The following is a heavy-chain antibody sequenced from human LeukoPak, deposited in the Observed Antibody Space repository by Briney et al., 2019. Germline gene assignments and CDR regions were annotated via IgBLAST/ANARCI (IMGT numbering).Heavy chain of an antibody. D-gene: IGHD3-16*02. J-gene: IGHJ5*02. Sequence: GGSLRLSCAASGFTFSDYYMSWIRQAPGKGLEWVSSISSSGSTIYYADSVKGRFTISRDNAKNSLYLQMNSLRAEDTAIYYCARAGFLITFGGVISWGQGTLVTVSS. CDR1: GFTFSDYY. V-gene: IGHV3-11*04. CDR3: ARAGFLITFGGVIS. CDR2: ISSSGSTI.